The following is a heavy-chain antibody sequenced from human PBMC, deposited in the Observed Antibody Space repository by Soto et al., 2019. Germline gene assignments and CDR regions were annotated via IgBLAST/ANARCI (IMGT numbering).Heavy chain of an antibody. Sequence: ASVKVSCKASGYTFTGYYMHWVRQAPGQGLEWMGWINPNSGGTNYAQKFQGWVTITRDTSISTAYMELSRLRSEDTAVYYCARDLGSMDFDYWGQGTLVTVSS. J-gene: IGHJ4*02. CDR3: ARDLGSMDFDY. CDR2: INPNSGGT. V-gene: IGHV1-2*04. CDR1: GYTFTGYY. D-gene: IGHD3-10*01.